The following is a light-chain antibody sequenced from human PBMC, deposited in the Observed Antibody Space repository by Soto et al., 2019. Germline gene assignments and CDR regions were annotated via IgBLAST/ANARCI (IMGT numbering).Light chain of an antibody. CDR3: QQSGNSPLT. CDR2: GAS. Sequence: EIVLTQSPGTLSLSPGERATLSCSASQSVSSTYLAWYQQKPGQAPRLLIYGASSRATGIPDRFSGSGSGTDFTLTISRLEPEDFAVYFCQQSGNSPLTFGQGTRLEIK. J-gene: IGKJ5*01. CDR1: QSVSSTY. V-gene: IGKV3-20*01.